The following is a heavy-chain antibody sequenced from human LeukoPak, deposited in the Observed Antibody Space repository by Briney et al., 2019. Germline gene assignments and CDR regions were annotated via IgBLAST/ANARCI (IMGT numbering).Heavy chain of an antibody. V-gene: IGHV3-66*02. Sequence: GGSLRLSCAASGFTVRSNYMSWVRQAPGKGLEWVSVIYSGGSTYYADSVKGRFPISRDNSKNTLYLQMNSLRAEDTAVYYCARDRGSSEPFDYWGQGTLVTVSS. D-gene: IGHD2-2*01. J-gene: IGHJ4*02. CDR3: ARDRGSSEPFDY. CDR2: IYSGGST. CDR1: GFTVRSNY.